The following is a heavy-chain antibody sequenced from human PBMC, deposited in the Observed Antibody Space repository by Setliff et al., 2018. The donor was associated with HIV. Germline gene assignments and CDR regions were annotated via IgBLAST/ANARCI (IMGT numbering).Heavy chain of an antibody. V-gene: IGHV4-39*07. J-gene: IGHJ4*02. D-gene: IGHD1-26*01. CDR3: ATDGPPGRGATRN. CDR2: IYYSGST. Sequence: SLTFSSYAMSWVRQPPGKGLEWIGSIYYSGSTYYNPSLKSRLTMSVDTSKNQFSLKLRSVTAADTAVYYCATDGPPGRGATRNWGQGTLVTVSS. CDR1: SLTFSSYA.